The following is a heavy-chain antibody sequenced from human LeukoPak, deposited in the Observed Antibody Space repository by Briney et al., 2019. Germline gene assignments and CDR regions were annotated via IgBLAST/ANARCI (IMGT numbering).Heavy chain of an antibody. V-gene: IGHV5-51*01. CDR1: GYSFTSYW. J-gene: IGHJ4*02. D-gene: IGHD6-13*01. CDR3: ARHRIPSYSSSWYEGCYFDY. Sequence: GESLKISCKGSGYSFTSYWIAWVRQVPGKGLEWMGIIYPGDSDTRYSPSFQGQVTISADKSINTAYLQWSSLKASDTAMYYCARHRIPSYSSSWYEGCYFDYWGQGTLVTVSS. CDR2: IYPGDSDT.